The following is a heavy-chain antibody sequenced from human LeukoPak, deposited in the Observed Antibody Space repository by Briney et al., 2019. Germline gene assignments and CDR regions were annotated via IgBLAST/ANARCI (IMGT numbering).Heavy chain of an antibody. Sequence: LGGSLRLSCATSGFPFSTYSMNWVRQAPGKGLEWVSYISSSSTTIYYAESVKGRFTISRDNAKNSLYLQMNSLRAEDTAVYYCARDLQIAARQGSYFDYWGQGTLVTVSS. CDR3: ARDLQIAARQGSYFDY. V-gene: IGHV3-48*01. CDR1: GFPFSTYS. CDR2: ISSSSTTI. J-gene: IGHJ4*02. D-gene: IGHD6-6*01.